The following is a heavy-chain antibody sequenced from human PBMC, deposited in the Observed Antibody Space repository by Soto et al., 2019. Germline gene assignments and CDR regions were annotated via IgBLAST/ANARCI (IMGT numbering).Heavy chain of an antibody. D-gene: IGHD3-3*01. CDR3: ARQVTIFGVVIRGGYYFDY. Sequence: QLQLQESGPGLVKPSETLSLTCTVSGGSISSSSYYWGWIRQPPGKGLEWIGSIYYSGSTYYNPSLKSRVTISVDTSKNQFSLKLSSVTAADTAVYYCARQVTIFGVVIRGGYYFDYWGQGTLVTVSS. V-gene: IGHV4-39*01. J-gene: IGHJ4*02. CDR2: IYYSGST. CDR1: GGSISSSSYY.